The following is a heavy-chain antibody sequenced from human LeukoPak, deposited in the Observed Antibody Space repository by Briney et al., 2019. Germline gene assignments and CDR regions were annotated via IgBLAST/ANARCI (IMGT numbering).Heavy chain of an antibody. CDR3: ARGGPYYGDYFVFDY. Sequence: SETLSLTCTVSGGSISSGGYYWSWIRQHPGKGLEWIGYIYYSGSTYYNPFLKSRVTISVDTSKNQFSLKLSSVTAADTAVYYCARGGPYYGDYFVFDYWGQGTLVTVSS. CDR2: IYYSGST. CDR1: GGSISSGGYY. D-gene: IGHD4-17*01. V-gene: IGHV4-31*03. J-gene: IGHJ4*02.